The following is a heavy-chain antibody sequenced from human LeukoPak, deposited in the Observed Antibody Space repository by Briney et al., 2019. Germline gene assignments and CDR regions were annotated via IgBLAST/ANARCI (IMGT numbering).Heavy chain of an antibody. J-gene: IGHJ4*02. CDR2: IYHSGST. D-gene: IGHD4-17*01. Sequence: SETLSLTCTVSGYYISSGYFWGWIRQPPGKGLEWIGNIYHSGSTNYSPSLNSRVTISVDTSKNQFSLKLSSVTAADTAVYYCARAPRSVTTPCLVYWGQGTLVTVSS. V-gene: IGHV4-38-2*02. CDR3: ARAPRSVTTPCLVY. CDR1: GYYISSGYF.